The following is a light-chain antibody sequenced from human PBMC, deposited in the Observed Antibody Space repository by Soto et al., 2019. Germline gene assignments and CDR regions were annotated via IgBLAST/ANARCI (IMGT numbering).Light chain of an antibody. V-gene: IGKV1-12*01. Sequence: DIQMTRSPSFVSASVGDRVTITCRASQAVSTWLAWYQQKPGDAPKLLIYAASTLQSGVPSRFSGSGSGTDFTLTIRSLQPEDFATYYCQQANSFPSTFGGGTKVDIK. CDR3: QQANSFPST. CDR2: AAS. J-gene: IGKJ4*01. CDR1: QAVSTW.